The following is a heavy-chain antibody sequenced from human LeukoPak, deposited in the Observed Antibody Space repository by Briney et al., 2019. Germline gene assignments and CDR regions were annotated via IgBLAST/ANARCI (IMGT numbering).Heavy chain of an antibody. Sequence: ASVKLSCNASAYTFTSCNMYLVRDAPGQGLEWMGVFNTSGGSTSYAQKFQGRVTMTRYMSTTIAYMDLRSMRADDTVVYCCARCGVGRSLGDSWGQGTLVTVSS. V-gene: IGHV1-46*01. CDR3: ARCGVGRSLGDS. J-gene: IGHJ4*02. CDR1: AYTFTSCN. D-gene: IGHD3-3*01. CDR2: FNTSGGST.